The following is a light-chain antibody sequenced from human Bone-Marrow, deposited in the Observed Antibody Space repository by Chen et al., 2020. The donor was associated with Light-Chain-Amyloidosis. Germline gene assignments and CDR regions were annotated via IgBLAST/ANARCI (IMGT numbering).Light chain of an antibody. CDR1: DLPTKY. J-gene: IGLJ2*01. V-gene: IGLV3-25*03. Sequence: SYDLTQPPSVSVSPGQTARITCSGDDLPTKYAYWYQQKPGQAPVLVIHRDTERPSGISERFSRSSSGTTATLTISGVQAEDEADYHCQSADSSGTYEVIFGGGTKLPVL. CDR2: RDT. CDR3: QSADSSGTYEVI.